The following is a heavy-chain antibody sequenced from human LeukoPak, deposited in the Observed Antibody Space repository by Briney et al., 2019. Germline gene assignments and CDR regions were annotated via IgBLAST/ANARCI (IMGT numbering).Heavy chain of an antibody. Sequence: GGSLRLSCVASGFTFGTYAMSWVRQAAGKGLEWVSAISARGDRTYYADSVKGRFTISRDNSKNTLYVQMNSLRVEDTAAYFCVKEMSGYAYGDYWGQGALVTVSS. J-gene: IGHJ4*02. CDR2: ISARGDRT. D-gene: IGHD3-16*01. CDR1: GFTFGTYA. V-gene: IGHV3-23*01. CDR3: VKEMSGYAYGDY.